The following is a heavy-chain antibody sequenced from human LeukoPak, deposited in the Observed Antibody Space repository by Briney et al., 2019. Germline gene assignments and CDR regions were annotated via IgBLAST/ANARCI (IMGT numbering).Heavy chain of an antibody. CDR3: AREGPFWSAIEF. J-gene: IGHJ4*02. D-gene: IGHD3-3*01. CDR1: GGSISSGSYY. CDR2: IYTSGST. Sequence: QVQLQESGPGLVKPSQTLSLTCTVSGGSISSGSYYWSWIRQTAGKGLEWIGRIYTSGSTNYNPSLKSRVTISVDTSKNQFSLKLSSVTAADTAVYYCAREGPFWSAIEFWGQGTLVTVSS. V-gene: IGHV4-61*02.